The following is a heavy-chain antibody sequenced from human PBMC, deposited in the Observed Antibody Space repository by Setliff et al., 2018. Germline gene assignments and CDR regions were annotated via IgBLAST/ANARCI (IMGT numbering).Heavy chain of an antibody. J-gene: IGHJ4*02. CDR2: INPNSGGS. V-gene: IGHV1-2*02. CDR3: ARGDSAAYPDY. D-gene: IGHD2-2*01. Sequence: GASVKVSCKASGYTFTDYYMHWVRQAPGQGLEWMGWINPNSGGSTYAQKFQGRVTMTRDTSISTAYMELSRLRSDDTAVYYCARGDSAAYPDYWGQGTLVTVSS. CDR1: GYTFTDYY.